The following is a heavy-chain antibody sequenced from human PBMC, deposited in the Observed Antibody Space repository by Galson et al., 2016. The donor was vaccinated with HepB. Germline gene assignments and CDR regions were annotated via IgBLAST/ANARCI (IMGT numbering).Heavy chain of an antibody. V-gene: IGHV5-51*01. D-gene: IGHD2-15*01. CDR3: ARHFAGYCSGGSCYHTGDY. Sequence: QSGAEVKKPGESLKISCKGSGYSFTSYWIGWVRQKPGKGLEWMGIIYPADSDTTYSPSFQGQVTIAADKSTGTAYLQWRSLKASDSPMHYCARHFAGYCSGGSCYHTGDYWGQGTLVTVSS. J-gene: IGHJ4*02. CDR2: IYPADSDT. CDR1: GYSFTSYW.